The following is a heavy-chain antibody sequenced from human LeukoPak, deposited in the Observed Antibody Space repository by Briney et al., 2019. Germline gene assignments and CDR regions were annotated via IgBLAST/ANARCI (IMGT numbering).Heavy chain of an antibody. CDR2: ISSSSSTI. Sequence: PGGSLRLSCAASGFTFSSYSMNWVRQAPGKGLEWVSYISSSSSTIYYADSVKGRFTISRDNAKNSLYLQMNSLRAEDTAVYYCARVGQYYDFWSGYYFLDDYWGQGTLVTVSS. CDR1: GFTFSSYS. CDR3: ARVGQYYDFWSGYYFLDDY. V-gene: IGHV3-48*01. D-gene: IGHD3-3*01. J-gene: IGHJ4*02.